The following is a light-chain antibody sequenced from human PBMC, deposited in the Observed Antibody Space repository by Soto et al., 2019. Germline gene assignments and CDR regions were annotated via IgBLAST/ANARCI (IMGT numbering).Light chain of an antibody. J-gene: IGLJ1*01. CDR2: SNT. CDR1: SSNIGSHT. V-gene: IGLV1-44*01. Sequence: QSVLTQPPAASGAPGQAVTISCSGSSSNIGSHTVNWYQHLPGTAPKRLIYSNTQRPLGVPVRFSRSKSGTSASLAISGLQSEDEAEYYCAAWDDRLDVFGTGTKVTVL. CDR3: AAWDDRLDV.